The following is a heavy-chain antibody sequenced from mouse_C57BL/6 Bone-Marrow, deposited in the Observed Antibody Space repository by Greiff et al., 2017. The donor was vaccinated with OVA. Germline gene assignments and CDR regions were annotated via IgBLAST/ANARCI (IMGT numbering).Heavy chain of an antibody. Sequence: QVQLQQPGAELVKPGASVKMSCKASGYTFTSYWITWVKQRPGQGLEWIGDIYPGSGSTNYNEKFKSKATLTVDTSSSTAYMQLSSLTSEDSAVYYCARWPYKLGRAMDYWGQGTSVTVSS. J-gene: IGHJ4*01. CDR3: ARWPYKLGRAMDY. CDR1: GYTFTSYW. CDR2: IYPGSGST. D-gene: IGHD4-1*01. V-gene: IGHV1-55*01.